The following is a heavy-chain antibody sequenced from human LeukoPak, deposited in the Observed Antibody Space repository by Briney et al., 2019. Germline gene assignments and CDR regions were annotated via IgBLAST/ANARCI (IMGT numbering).Heavy chain of an antibody. CDR2: INHSGST. CDR1: GGSFSGYY. CDR3: ATFGYSRNWWGGEKP. J-gene: IGHJ4*02. Sequence: PSETLSLTCAVYGGSFSGYYWSWIRQPPGKGLEWIGEINHSGSTNYNPSLKSRVTISVDTSKNQFSLKLSSVTAADTAVYYCATFGYSRNWWGGEKPWGQGILVTVSS. V-gene: IGHV4-34*01. D-gene: IGHD2-8*02.